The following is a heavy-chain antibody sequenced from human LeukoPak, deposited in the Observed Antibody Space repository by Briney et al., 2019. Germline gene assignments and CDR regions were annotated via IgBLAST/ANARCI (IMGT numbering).Heavy chain of an antibody. D-gene: IGHD3-22*01. CDR2: ISYDGTTK. CDR1: GFSFDHFS. J-gene: IGHJ4*02. V-gene: IGHV3-30-3*01. Sequence: GGSLRLSCATSGFSFDHFSMYWVRQAPGKGLEWVTVISYDGTTKHYADSVKGRFTVSRDNSKKTLYLQLNNLRVEDTAVYYCARDLTMIVVAPTSGDYWGQGTLVTVSS. CDR3: ARDLTMIVVAPTSGDY.